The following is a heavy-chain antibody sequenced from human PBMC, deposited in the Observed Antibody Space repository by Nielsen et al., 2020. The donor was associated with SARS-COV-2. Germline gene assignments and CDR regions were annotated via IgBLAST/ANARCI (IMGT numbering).Heavy chain of an antibody. CDR3: ARITPSSGWDY. D-gene: IGHD6-25*01. V-gene: IGHV1-3*04. Sequence: ASVKVSCKASGYTFTAYAIHWVRQDPGQRLEWTGWINSDSGNTKYSQKFRGRVTITRDTSASTAYMELSGLSSEDTAVYYCARITPSSGWDYWGQGTLVTVSS. J-gene: IGHJ4*02. CDR2: INSDSGNT. CDR1: GYTFTAYA.